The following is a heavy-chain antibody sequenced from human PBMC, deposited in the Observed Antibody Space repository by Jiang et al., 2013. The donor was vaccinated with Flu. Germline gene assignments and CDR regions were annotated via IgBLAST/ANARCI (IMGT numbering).Heavy chain of an antibody. CDR3: ARLLPCGGDCYFFDS. CDR1: GYTFISNY. V-gene: IGHV1-46*01. Sequence: GAEVKKPGASVKVSCKASGYTFISNYLNWVRQAPGHGLEWMGLINPSGGYTSYAQKFQGRVTMTRDTSTTTIYMELNGLTSEDTAVYYCARLLPCGGDCYFFDSWGQGTLVTVSS. J-gene: IGHJ4*02. CDR2: INPSGGYT. D-gene: IGHD2-21*02.